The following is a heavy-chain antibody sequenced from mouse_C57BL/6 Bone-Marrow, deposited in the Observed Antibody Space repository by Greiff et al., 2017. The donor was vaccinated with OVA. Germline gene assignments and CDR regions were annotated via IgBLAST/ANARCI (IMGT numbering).Heavy chain of an antibody. Sequence: EVKLMESGEGLVKPGGSLKLSCAASGFTFSSYAMSWVRQTPEKRLEWVAYISSGGDYIYYADTVKGRFTISRDNARNTLYLQMSSLKSEDTAMYYCTRGAMVKDYWGQGTTLTVSS. CDR2: ISSGGDYI. V-gene: IGHV5-9-1*02. CDR1: GFTFSSYA. J-gene: IGHJ2*01. D-gene: IGHD2-2*01. CDR3: TRGAMVKDY.